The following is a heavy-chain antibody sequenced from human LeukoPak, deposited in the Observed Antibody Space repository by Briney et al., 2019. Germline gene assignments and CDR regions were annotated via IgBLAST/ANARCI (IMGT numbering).Heavy chain of an antibody. D-gene: IGHD2-2*01. Sequence: SETLSLTCAVYGGSFSGYYWSWIRQPPGKGLEWIGEINHSGSTNYNPSLKSRVTISVDTSKNQFSLKLSSVTAADTAVYYCARARYCSSPSCYPFDYWGQGTLVTVSS. CDR1: GGSFSGYY. CDR2: INHSGST. J-gene: IGHJ4*02. V-gene: IGHV4-34*01. CDR3: ARARYCSSPSCYPFDY.